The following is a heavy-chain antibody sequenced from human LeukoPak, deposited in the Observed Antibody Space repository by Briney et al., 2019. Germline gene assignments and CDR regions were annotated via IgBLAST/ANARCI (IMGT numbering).Heavy chain of an antibody. CDR2: INHSGST. Sequence: GSLRLSCAASGFTFSSYWMSWVRQPPGKGLEWIGEINHSGSTIYNPSLKSRVTISLDTSKNQFSLKLSSVTAADTAVYYCASGTSGYAYEDYFDYWGQGTLVTVSS. J-gene: IGHJ4*02. CDR3: ASGTSGYAYEDYFDY. V-gene: IGHV4-34*01. CDR1: GFTFSSYW. D-gene: IGHD5-12*01.